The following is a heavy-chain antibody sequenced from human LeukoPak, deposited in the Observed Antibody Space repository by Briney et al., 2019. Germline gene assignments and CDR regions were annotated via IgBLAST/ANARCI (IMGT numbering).Heavy chain of an antibody. V-gene: IGHV5-51*01. CDR1: GYSFTSYC. D-gene: IGHD3-10*01. CDR3: ATYYGSGSPLDY. Sequence: GESLKISCKGSGYSFTSYCIGLGRQMPGKPLEWMGIIYPGDSDTRYSPSFQGHVTISADKSISTAYLQWSSVKASDTAMYYCATYYGSGSPLDYWGQGTLVTVSS. CDR2: IYPGDSDT. J-gene: IGHJ4*02.